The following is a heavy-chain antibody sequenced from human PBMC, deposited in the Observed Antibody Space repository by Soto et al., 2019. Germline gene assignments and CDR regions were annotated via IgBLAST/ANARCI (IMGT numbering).Heavy chain of an antibody. CDR1: GGTFSSYA. J-gene: IGHJ3*02. V-gene: IGHV1-69*13. CDR3: ARVPAAAGTGAFDI. D-gene: IGHD6-13*01. CDR2: IIPIFGTA. Sequence: ASVKVSCKASGGTFSSYAISWVRQAPGQGLEWMGGIIPIFGTANYAQKFQGRVTITADESTSTGYMELSSLRSEDTAVYYCARVPAAAGTGAFDIWGQVTMVTVSS.